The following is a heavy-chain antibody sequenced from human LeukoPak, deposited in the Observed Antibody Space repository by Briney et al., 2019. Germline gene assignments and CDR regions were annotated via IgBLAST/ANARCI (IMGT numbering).Heavy chain of an antibody. Sequence: GASVKVSCKASGYTFTSYDINWVRQATGQGLEWMGWMNPNSGNTDYAQKFQGRVSIPRNTSISTAYMELSSLRSEDTAVYYCARSGRGPYYYYMDVWGKGTTVTVSS. V-gene: IGHV1-8*03. D-gene: IGHD1-26*01. J-gene: IGHJ6*03. CDR2: MNPNSGNT. CDR3: ARSGRGPYYYYMDV. CDR1: GYTFTSYD.